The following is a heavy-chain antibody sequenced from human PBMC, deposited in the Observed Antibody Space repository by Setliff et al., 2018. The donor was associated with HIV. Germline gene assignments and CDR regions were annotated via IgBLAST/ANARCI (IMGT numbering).Heavy chain of an antibody. V-gene: IGHV4-38-2*01. CDR2: IYHSGST. CDR1: GYSISSGYY. D-gene: IGHD3-22*01. J-gene: IGHJ4*02. CDR3: ARAVHSPSIYYYVFDY. Sequence: SETLSLTCAVSGYSISSGYYWGWIRQSPGKGLEWIGSIYHSGSTNYNPSLKSRVTISVDKSKNQFSLKVSSVTAADTAVYYCARAVHSPSIYYYVFDYWGQGTLVTVSS.